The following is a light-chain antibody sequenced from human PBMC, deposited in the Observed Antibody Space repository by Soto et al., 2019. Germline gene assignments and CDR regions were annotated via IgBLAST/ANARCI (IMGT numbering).Light chain of an antibody. V-gene: IGLV2-8*01. CDR2: EVS. CDR1: SSDVGGYNY. J-gene: IGLJ1*01. Sequence: QSVLTQPPSASGSPGQSVTISCTGTSSDVGGYNYVSWYQQHPGRAPKLMIYEVSKRPSGVPDRFSGSKSGNMASLTVSGLQTEDEADYYCSSYAGSNNQVFGTGTKVTVL. CDR3: SSYAGSNNQV.